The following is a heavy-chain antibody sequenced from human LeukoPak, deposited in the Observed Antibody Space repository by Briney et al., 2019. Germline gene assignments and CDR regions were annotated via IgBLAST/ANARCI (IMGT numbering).Heavy chain of an antibody. J-gene: IGHJ4*02. CDR3: ASGPRSQGSEFDY. CDR2: INHSGST. CDR1: GGSFSGYY. D-gene: IGHD1-14*01. V-gene: IGHV4-34*01. Sequence: PSETLSLTCAVYGGSFSGYYWSWIRQPPGKGLEWIGEINHSGSTNYSPSLKSRVTISVDTSKNQFSLKLSSVTAADTAVYYCASGPRSQGSEFDYWGQGTLVTVSS.